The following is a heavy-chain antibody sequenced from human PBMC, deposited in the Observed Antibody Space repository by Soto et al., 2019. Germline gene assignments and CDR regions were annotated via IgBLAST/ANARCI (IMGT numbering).Heavy chain of an antibody. V-gene: IGHV3-11*05. D-gene: IGHD3-9*01. Sequence: QVQLVESGGGLVKPGGSLRLSCAASGFTFSDYYMSWIRQAPGKGLEWVSYLSSSSSYTNYADSVKGRFTISRDNAKNSLYLQMNSLRAEDTAVYYCARGGDILTGYYTLDYWGQGTLVTVSS. CDR3: ARGGDILTGYYTLDY. J-gene: IGHJ4*02. CDR2: LSSSSSYT. CDR1: GFTFSDYY.